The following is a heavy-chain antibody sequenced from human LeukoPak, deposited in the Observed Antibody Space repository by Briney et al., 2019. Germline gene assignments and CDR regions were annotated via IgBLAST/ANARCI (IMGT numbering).Heavy chain of an antibody. J-gene: IGHJ6*02. CDR1: GFTFSDYA. Sequence: SGGSLRLSCAASGFTFSDYAMHWVRQAPGKGLEWVAFIRSKLYGGTTDYAASVKGRFTISRDDSKSIAYLQMNSLKTEDTAVYYCTRWVRYCSSSSCPYYYYGMDVWGQGTTVTVSS. D-gene: IGHD2-2*01. CDR3: TRWVRYCSSSSCPYYYYGMDV. CDR2: IRSKLYGGTT. V-gene: IGHV3-49*04.